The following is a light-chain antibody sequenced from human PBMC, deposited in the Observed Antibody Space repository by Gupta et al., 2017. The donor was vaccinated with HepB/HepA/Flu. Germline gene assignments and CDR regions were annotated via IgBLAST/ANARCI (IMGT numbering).Light chain of an antibody. CDR2: QAS. CDR3: QAWDSSTVV. J-gene: IGLJ2*01. Sequence: GDKYACWYQQKPCQSLVMVIYQASKRPSGIPERFSGSNSGNTATLTISGTQAKDEADYYCQAWDSSTVVFGGGTKLTVL. CDR1: GDKY. V-gene: IGLV3-1*01.